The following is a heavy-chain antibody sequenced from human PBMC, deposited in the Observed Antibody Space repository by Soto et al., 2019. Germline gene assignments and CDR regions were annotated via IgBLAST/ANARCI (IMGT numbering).Heavy chain of an antibody. CDR3: ARGTKYYYQGMDV. J-gene: IGHJ6*02. V-gene: IGHV4-59*01. Sequence: SETLSLTCTVSGDSINNYYWTWIRQPPGKGLEWIGYIYDSGSTSFNPSPKSRLTISVDTSKNQFSLKLKSVTAADTAVYYCARGTKYYYQGMDVWGQGTTVTVS. CDR2: IYDSGST. CDR1: GDSINNYY.